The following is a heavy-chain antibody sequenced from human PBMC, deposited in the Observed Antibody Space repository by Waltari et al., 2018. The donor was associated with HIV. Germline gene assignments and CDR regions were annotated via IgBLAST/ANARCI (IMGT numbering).Heavy chain of an antibody. V-gene: IGHV3-7*03. CDR1: GFTFSSSW. CDR3: TRDHNNLLDF. D-gene: IGHD1-20*01. Sequence: EVQLVESGGGLVQPGGSLRLSCAASGFTFSSSWMSWVRQAPGKRLEWVANMNQDGSERYFVDSVKGRFTISRDNGKNSLSLQMNSLRPEDTAVYYCTRDHNNLLDFWGQGTLVTVSS. J-gene: IGHJ4*02. CDR2: MNQDGSER.